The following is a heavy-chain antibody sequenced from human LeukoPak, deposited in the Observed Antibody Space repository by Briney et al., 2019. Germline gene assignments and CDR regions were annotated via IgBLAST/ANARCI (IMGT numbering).Heavy chain of an antibody. J-gene: IGHJ4*02. CDR2: ISAYNGNT. CDR1: GYTFTSYG. D-gene: IGHD2-21*02. V-gene: IGHV1-18*01. Sequence: ASVKVSCKASGYTFTSYGISWVRQAPGQGLEWMGWISAYNGNTNYAQKLQGRVTMTTDTSTSTAYMELRSLRSDDTAVYYCARVNDCDGPGFFDYWGQGTLVTVSS. CDR3: ARVNDCDGPGFFDY.